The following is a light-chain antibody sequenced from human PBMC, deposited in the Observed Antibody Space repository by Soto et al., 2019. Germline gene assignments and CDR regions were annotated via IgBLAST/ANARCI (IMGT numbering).Light chain of an antibody. CDR2: AAS. V-gene: IGKV1D-16*01. CDR1: QGINSW. Sequence: DIQMTQSPSSVSASVGDRVNITCRASQGINSWLAWYQQRSGKAPKLLIQAASSLQDGVPSRFSGSGSGTDFTLTIRSLQPDDFSTYYCQQYHSYWTFGQGTKVDIK. CDR3: QQYHSYWT. J-gene: IGKJ1*01.